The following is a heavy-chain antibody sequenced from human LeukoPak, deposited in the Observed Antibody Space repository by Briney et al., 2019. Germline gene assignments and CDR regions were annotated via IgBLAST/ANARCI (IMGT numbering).Heavy chain of an antibody. D-gene: IGHD2-8*02. Sequence: PGGSLRLSCAASGFTFSSYWMHWVRQAPGKGLVWVSRIKSDRSTNYADSVKGRFTISRDNAKNTVSLQMNSLRAEDTGVYYGARAPAEIGGLFPENFRHWGQGPLVTGSS. V-gene: IGHV3-74*01. CDR2: IKSDRST. J-gene: IGHJ1*01. CDR3: ARAPAEIGGLFPENFRH. CDR1: GFTFSSYW.